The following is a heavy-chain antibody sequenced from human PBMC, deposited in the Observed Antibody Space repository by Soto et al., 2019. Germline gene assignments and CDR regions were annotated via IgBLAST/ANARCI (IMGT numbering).Heavy chain of an antibody. V-gene: IGHV4-39*01. CDR3: ARLDFRAAALIDY. D-gene: IGHD6-13*01. J-gene: IGHJ4*02. Sequence: QLQLQESGPGLVKPSETLSLTCTVSGGSISSSSYYWGWIRQPPGKGLEWIGSIYYSGSTYYNPSLKSRVTISVDTSKNQFSLKLSSVTAADTAVYYCARLDFRAAALIDYWGQGTLVTVSS. CDR1: GGSISSSSYY. CDR2: IYYSGST.